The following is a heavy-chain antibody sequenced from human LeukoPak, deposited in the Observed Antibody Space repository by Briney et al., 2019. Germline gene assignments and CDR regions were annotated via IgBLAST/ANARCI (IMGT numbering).Heavy chain of an antibody. CDR2: IYYSGST. J-gene: IGHJ4*02. CDR3: ARHSPPYYYDSSGYYDPFDY. CDR1: GGSISSYY. D-gene: IGHD3-22*01. Sequence: SETLSLTCTVSGGSISSYYWSWIRQPPGKGLEWIGYIYYSGSTNYNPSLKSRVTISVDTSKNQFSLKLSSVTAADTAVYYCARHSPPYYYDSSGYYDPFDYWGQGTLVTVSS. V-gene: IGHV4-59*08.